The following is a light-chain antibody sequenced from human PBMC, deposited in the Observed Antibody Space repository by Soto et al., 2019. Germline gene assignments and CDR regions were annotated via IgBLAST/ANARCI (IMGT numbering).Light chain of an antibody. CDR3: MQALQTPLYT. Sequence: DIVMTQSPLSLPVTPGEPASISCRSSQSLLHSNGYNYLDWYLQKPGQSPQLLIYLGSNRASGVPDRISGSGSGTDFTLQISRVEAEDVGVYYCMQALQTPLYTFGQGTKLEIK. J-gene: IGKJ2*01. CDR1: QSLLHSNGYNY. V-gene: IGKV2-28*01. CDR2: LGS.